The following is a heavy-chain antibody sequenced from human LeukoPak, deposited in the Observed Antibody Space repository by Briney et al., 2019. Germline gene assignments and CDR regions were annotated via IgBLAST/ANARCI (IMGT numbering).Heavy chain of an antibody. CDR3: ARGFSGGYNWNYVDY. CDR1: GFTFSTYE. CDR2: INHSGST. V-gene: IGHV4-34*01. Sequence: GSLRLSCAASGFTFSTYEMNWVRQPPGKGLEWIGEINHSGSTNYNPSLKSRVTISVDTSKNQFSLKLSSVTAADTAVYYCARGFSGGYNWNYVDYWGQGTLVTVSS. D-gene: IGHD1-20*01. J-gene: IGHJ4*02.